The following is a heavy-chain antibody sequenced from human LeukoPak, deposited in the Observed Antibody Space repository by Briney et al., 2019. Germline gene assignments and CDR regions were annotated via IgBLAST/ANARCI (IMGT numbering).Heavy chain of an antibody. J-gene: IGHJ6*02. D-gene: IGHD6-13*01. CDR1: GGSISSYY. Sequence: SETLSLTCTVSGGSISSYYWSWIRQPPGKGLEWIGYIYYSGSTNYNPSLKSRVTISVDTSKNQFSLKLSSVTAADTAVYYCARDRVVAAAGTYYYYGMDVWGQGTTVTVSS. CDR3: ARDRVVAAAGTYYYYGMDV. CDR2: IYYSGST. V-gene: IGHV4-59*12.